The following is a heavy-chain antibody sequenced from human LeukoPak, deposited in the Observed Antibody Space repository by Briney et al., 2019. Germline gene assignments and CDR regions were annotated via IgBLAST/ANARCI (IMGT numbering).Heavy chain of an antibody. CDR2: IKQDGSEQ. CDR3: ARNSGWSVDD. CDR1: GFTFSNSW. Sequence: PGGSLRLSCAASGFTFSNSWMSSVRQTPGKGLEWVANIKQDGSEQYYVDSMEGRFTVSRDNAKNSLSLQMNRLRADDTAVYYCARNSGWSVDDWGQGALVTVS. J-gene: IGHJ4*02. D-gene: IGHD6-19*01. V-gene: IGHV3-7*01.